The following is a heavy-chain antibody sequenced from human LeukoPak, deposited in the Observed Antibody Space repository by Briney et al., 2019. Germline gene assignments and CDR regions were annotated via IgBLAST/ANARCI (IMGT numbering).Heavy chain of an antibody. CDR2: TSYTVTS. D-gene: IGHD1-1*01. J-gene: IGHJ4*02. V-gene: IGHV4-59*01. Sequence: SETLSLTCTVSGGSISTYYWSWIRQPPGKGLEWIGYTSYTVTSNYNPSLKSRVTISVDTSKNQFSLKLSSVTAADTAVYYCARVGDWNDLVYWGQGTLVTVSS. CDR1: GGSISTYY. CDR3: ARVGDWNDLVY.